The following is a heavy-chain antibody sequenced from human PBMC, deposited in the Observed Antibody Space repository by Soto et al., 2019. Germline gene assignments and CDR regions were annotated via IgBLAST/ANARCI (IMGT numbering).Heavy chain of an antibody. V-gene: IGHV1-18*01. Sequence: QGQLVQSGAEVKKPGASVKVSCKASGYTFSSYGISWVRQAPGQGLEWMGWISGYNGNTYYAEKFQGRVTMTTDTSANTAYMELRSLRSDDTAVYYCAREGSGWYNHYYGMDVWGQGTTVTVSS. CDR3: AREGSGWYNHYYGMDV. D-gene: IGHD6-19*01. J-gene: IGHJ6*02. CDR2: ISGYNGNT. CDR1: GYTFSSYG.